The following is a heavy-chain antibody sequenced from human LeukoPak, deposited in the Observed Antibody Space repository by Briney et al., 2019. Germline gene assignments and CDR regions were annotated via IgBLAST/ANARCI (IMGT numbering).Heavy chain of an antibody. D-gene: IGHD6-13*01. V-gene: IGHV1-18*01. Sequence: GASVKVSCKASGYTFTSYGISWVRQAPGQGLEWMGWISAYNGNTNYAQKLQGRVTMTTDTSTSTAYMELSSLRSEDTAVYYCAREESSSWYDPYFDYWGQGTLVTVSS. CDR2: ISAYNGNT. J-gene: IGHJ4*02. CDR1: GYTFTSYG. CDR3: AREESSSWYDPYFDY.